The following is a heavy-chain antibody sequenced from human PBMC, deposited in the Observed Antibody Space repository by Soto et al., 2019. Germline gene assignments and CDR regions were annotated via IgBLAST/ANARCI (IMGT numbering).Heavy chain of an antibody. J-gene: IGHJ6*02. CDR3: ARESYGYSGYYYYYGMDV. CDR2: INHSGST. CDR1: GGSFSGYY. Sequence: SETLSLTCAVYGGSFSGYYWSWIRQPPGKGLEWIGEINHSGSTNYNPSLKSRVTISVDTSKNQFSLKLSSVTAADTAVYYCARESYGYSGYYYYYGMDVWGQGTTVTVSS. V-gene: IGHV4-34*01. D-gene: IGHD5-18*01.